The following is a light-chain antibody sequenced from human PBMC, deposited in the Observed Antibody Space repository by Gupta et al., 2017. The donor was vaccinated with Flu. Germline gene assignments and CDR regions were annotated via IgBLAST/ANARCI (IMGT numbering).Light chain of an antibody. V-gene: IGLV2-11*01. CDR3: CSCAGSYSSHVV. Sequence: SNVGGYNNGSWYQQQPGKAPRLIMYDVTTRPSCVPDRFSGSTSGNSASLTISGLHAEDDADYYGCSCAGSYSSHVVFGGGTKLTVL. CDR1: SNVGGYNN. CDR2: DVT. J-gene: IGLJ2*01.